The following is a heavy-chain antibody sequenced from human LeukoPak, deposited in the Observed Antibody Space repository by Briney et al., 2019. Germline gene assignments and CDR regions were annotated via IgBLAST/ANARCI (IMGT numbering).Heavy chain of an antibody. J-gene: IGHJ4*02. Sequence: GGSLRLSCAASGFTFSNSWKSWVRQAPGKGLEWVANINQDGSEKYYVDSVEGRFTISRDNAKNSLSLQMDGLRGEDTAVYFCVRALGSSSADFWGQGTLVTVSS. D-gene: IGHD6-6*01. CDR3: VRALGSSSADF. V-gene: IGHV3-7*01. CDR2: INQDGSEK. CDR1: GFTFSNSW.